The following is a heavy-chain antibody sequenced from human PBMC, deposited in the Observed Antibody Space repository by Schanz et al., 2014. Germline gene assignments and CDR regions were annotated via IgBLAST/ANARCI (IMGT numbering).Heavy chain of an antibody. CDR3: VKIGYTHWSLDD. D-gene: IGHD6-13*01. J-gene: IGHJ4*02. V-gene: IGHV3-7*01. CDR1: GFTFSAYW. Sequence: EVQLVEYGGGLVQPGESLRLSCAASGFTFSAYWMAWVRQAPGMGLEWVAAINQAASVQYYVDSVKGRFTISRDDAKNSHYLQMNSLRVEDTAVFYCVKIGYTHWSLDDWGQGILVTVSS. CDR2: INQAASVQ.